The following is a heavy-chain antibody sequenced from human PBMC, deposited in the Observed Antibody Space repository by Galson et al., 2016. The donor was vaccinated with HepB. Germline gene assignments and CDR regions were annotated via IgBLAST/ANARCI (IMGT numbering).Heavy chain of an antibody. Sequence: SLRLSCAASGFNFSDYYMNWIRQAPGKGLEWVSYVSRSGDSKLYADSVRGRFTITRDNVKKSLYLQMTNLRPEDTAIYYCVKVFDYLNGWIDQWGQGILVTVSS. CDR1: GFNFSDYY. J-gene: IGHJ4*02. D-gene: IGHD6-19*01. V-gene: IGHV3-11*01. CDR2: VSRSGDSK. CDR3: VKVFDYLNGWIDQ.